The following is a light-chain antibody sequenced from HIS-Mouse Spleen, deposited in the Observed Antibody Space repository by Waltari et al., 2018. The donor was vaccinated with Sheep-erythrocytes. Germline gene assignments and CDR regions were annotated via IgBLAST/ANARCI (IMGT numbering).Light chain of an antibody. V-gene: IGLV2-23*01. J-gene: IGLJ3*02. CDR2: EGS. Sequence: QSALTQPASVSGSPGQSITIPCTGTSSDVGSYNLVSWYQQHPGKAPKLMIYEGSKRPSGFSNRFSGSKSGNTASLTISGLQAEDEADYYCCSYAGSSTPWVFGGGTKLTVL. CDR3: CSYAGSSTPWV. CDR1: SSDVGSYNL.